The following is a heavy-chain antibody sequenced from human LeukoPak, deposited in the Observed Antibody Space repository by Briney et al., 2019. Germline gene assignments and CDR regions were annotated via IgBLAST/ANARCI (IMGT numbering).Heavy chain of an antibody. CDR3: ARDLTTVTNIYYVDY. J-gene: IGHJ4*02. V-gene: IGHV3-48*03. CDR1: GFTFSSYE. CDR2: ISSSGSTI. Sequence: PGGSLRLSCAASGFTFSSYEMNWVRQAPGKGLEWVSYISSSGSTIYYADSVKGRFTISRDNAKNSLYLQMNSLRAEDTAVYYCARDLTTVTNIYYVDYWGQGTLVTVSS. D-gene: IGHD4-17*01.